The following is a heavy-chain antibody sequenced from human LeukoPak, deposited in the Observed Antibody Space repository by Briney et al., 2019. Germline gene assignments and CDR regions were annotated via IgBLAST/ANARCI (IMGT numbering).Heavy chain of an antibody. Sequence: ASVKVSCKASGGTFSSYAISWVRQAPGQGLEWMGWINPNSGGTNYAQKFQGRVTMTRDTSISTAHMELSRLRSDDTAVYYCARDSELRFLEWLRDYYYYYGMDVWGQGTTVTVSS. J-gene: IGHJ6*02. D-gene: IGHD3-3*01. CDR3: ARDSELRFLEWLRDYYYYYGMDV. CDR2: INPNSGGT. CDR1: GGTFSSYA. V-gene: IGHV1-2*02.